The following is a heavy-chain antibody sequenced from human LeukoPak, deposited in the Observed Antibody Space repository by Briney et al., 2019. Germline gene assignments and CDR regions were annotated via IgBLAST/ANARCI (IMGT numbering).Heavy chain of an antibody. CDR3: ARANFLYCSSTTCLFDY. J-gene: IGHJ4*02. Sequence: ASVKVSCKASGYTYTDYYMHWVRQAPGQGFEWMGWINPNDGDTNYARKFQGRVTMTRDTSISTAHMEVSRLRSDDTAVYYCARANFLYCSSTTCLFDYWGQGTLVTVSS. V-gene: IGHV1-2*02. CDR2: INPNDGDT. CDR1: GYTYTDYY. D-gene: IGHD2-2*01.